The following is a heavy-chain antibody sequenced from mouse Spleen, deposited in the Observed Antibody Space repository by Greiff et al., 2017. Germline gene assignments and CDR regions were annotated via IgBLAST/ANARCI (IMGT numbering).Heavy chain of an antibody. J-gene: IGHJ2*01. V-gene: IGHV14-4*01. D-gene: IGHD2-4*01. CDR3: TTDMITAYYFDY. CDR2: IDPENGDT. CDR1: GFNIKDDY. Sequence: EVQLQQSGAELVRPGASVKLSCTASGFNIKDDYMHWVKQRPEQGLEWIGWIDPENGDTEYASKFQGKATITADTSSNTAYLQLSSLTSEDTAVYYCTTDMITAYYFDYWGQGTTLTVSS.